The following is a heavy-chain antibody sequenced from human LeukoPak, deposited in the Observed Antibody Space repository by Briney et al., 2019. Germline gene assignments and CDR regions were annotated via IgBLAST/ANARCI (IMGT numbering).Heavy chain of an antibody. Sequence: ASVKVSCKASGYTFTGYYMHWVRQAPGQGLEWMGWINPNSGGTNYAQKFQGRVTMTRDTFISTAYMELSRLRSDDTAVYYCARDRWFGELFAAPAGTWGQGTLVTVSS. CDR3: ARDRWFGELFAAPAGT. V-gene: IGHV1-2*02. CDR1: GYTFTGYY. CDR2: INPNSGGT. D-gene: IGHD3-10*01. J-gene: IGHJ5*02.